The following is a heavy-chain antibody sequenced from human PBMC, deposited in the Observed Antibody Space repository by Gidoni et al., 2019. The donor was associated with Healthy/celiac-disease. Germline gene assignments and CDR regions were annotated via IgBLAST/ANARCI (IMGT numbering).Heavy chain of an antibody. CDR1: GGSISSSSYY. CDR2: TYYSGST. D-gene: IGHD2-15*01. V-gene: IGHV4-39*01. Sequence: QLQLQESGPGLVKPSETLSLTCPVSGGSISSSSYYWGWIRQPPGKGLEWIGSTYYSGSTYYNPSLKSRVTISVDTSKNQFSLKLSSVTAADTAVYYCARLGGGYCSGGSCYDWGQGTLVTVSS. J-gene: IGHJ4*02. CDR3: ARLGGGYCSGGSCYD.